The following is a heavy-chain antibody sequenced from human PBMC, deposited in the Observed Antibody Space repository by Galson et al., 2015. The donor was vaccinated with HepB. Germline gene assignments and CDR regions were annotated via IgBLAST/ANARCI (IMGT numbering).Heavy chain of an antibody. V-gene: IGHV3-30*18. CDR1: GFTFSSYG. Sequence: SLRLSCAASGFTFSSYGMHWVRQAPGKGLEWVAVISYDGSNKYYADSVKGRFTISRDNSKNTLYLQMNSLRAEDTAVYYCAKDWHHCTNGVCPPGYWGQGTLVTVSS. D-gene: IGHD2-8*01. J-gene: IGHJ4*02. CDR3: AKDWHHCTNGVCPPGY. CDR2: ISYDGSNK.